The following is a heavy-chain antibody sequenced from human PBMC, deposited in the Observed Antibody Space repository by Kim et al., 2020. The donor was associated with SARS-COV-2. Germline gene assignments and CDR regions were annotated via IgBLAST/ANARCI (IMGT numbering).Heavy chain of an antibody. Sequence: SETLSLTCTVSGGSISSNYWSWIRQPPGKGLEWIGYIYHSGSTNYNPSLKSRVTISVDTSKNQFSLKLSSVTAADTALYYCARVRLFGPPDYWGQGALVTVSS. D-gene: IGHD3-10*01. CDR1: GGSISSNY. CDR2: IYHSGST. V-gene: IGHV4-59*01. CDR3: ARVRLFGPPDY. J-gene: IGHJ4*02.